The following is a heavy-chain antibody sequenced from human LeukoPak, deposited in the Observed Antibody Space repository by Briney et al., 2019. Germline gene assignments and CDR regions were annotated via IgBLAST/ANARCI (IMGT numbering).Heavy chain of an antibody. Sequence: GGSLRLSCAASGFTFSTYAMNWVRQAPGKGLEWVSIINGAGDGTYYADSVKGRFTISRDNSKNTLSLQMNSLRAEDTAVYYCAKLTGDDFWSGYEYYFDYWGQGTLVTVSS. J-gene: IGHJ4*02. CDR3: AKLTGDDFWSGYEYYFDY. D-gene: IGHD3-3*01. CDR2: INGAGDGT. V-gene: IGHV3-23*01. CDR1: GFTFSTYA.